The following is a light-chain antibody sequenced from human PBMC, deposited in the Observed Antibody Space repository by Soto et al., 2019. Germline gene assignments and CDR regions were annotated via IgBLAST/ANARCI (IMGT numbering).Light chain of an antibody. CDR3: QQRSNWPRGLT. CDR2: AAS. V-gene: IGKV3-11*01. CDR1: QSVSSY. J-gene: IGKJ4*01. Sequence: EIVLTQSPATLSLSPGETATLSCRASQSVSSYLAWYQQKPGQAPRLLIYAASNRATGIPSRFSGSGSRTDFTLTISSLEPEDFAVYYCQQRSNWPRGLTFGGGTKVDIK.